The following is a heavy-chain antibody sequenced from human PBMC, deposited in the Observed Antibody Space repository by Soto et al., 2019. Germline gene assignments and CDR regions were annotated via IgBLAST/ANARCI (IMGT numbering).Heavy chain of an antibody. D-gene: IGHD6-19*01. Sequence: GGSLKISCKGSGYSFTSYWISWVRQMPGKGLEWMGRIDPSDSYTNYSPSFQGHVTISADKSIITAYLQWSSLKASDTAMYYCAIAEQWLISYYYFGIDVLGQGTTVTVSS. CDR3: AIAEQWLISYYYFGIDV. V-gene: IGHV5-10-1*01. J-gene: IGHJ6*02. CDR1: GYSFTSYW. CDR2: IDPSDSYT.